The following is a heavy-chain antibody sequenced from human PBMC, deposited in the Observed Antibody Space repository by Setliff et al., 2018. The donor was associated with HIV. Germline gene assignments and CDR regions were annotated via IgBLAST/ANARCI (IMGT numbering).Heavy chain of an antibody. CDR2: MNPNSGNT. CDR1: GYTFSSYD. CDR3: AGGLDSGWAFNWFDP. Sequence: ASVKVPCKASGYTFSSYDINWVRQATGQGLEWMGWMNPNSGNTGYAQKFQGRVTMTRNTSISTAYMKLGTLRSEDTAVYYCAGGLDSGWAFNWFDPWGQGTLVTVSS. D-gene: IGHD6-19*01. V-gene: IGHV1-8*02. J-gene: IGHJ5*02.